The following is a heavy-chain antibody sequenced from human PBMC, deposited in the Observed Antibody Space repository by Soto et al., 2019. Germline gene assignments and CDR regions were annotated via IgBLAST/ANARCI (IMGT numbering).Heavy chain of an antibody. V-gene: IGHV3-30*18. J-gene: IGHJ6*02. CDR1: GFTFSSYG. CDR3: AKQGTGLVRYYYYYGMDV. Sequence: GGSLRLSCAASGFTFSSYGMHWVRQAPGKGLEWVAVISYDGSNKYYADSVKGRFTISRDNSKNTLYLQMNSLRAEDTAVYYCAKQGTGLVRYYYYYGMDVWGQGTTVTVSS. D-gene: IGHD6-19*01. CDR2: ISYDGSNK.